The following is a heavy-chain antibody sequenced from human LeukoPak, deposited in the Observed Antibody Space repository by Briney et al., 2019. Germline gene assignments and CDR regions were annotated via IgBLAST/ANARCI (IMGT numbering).Heavy chain of an antibody. CDR3: AGRYDFWSGYHPLDAFDI. Sequence: GGSLRLSCAASGFTFSSYSMNWVRQALGKGLEWVSYISSSSSTIYYADSVKGRFTISRDNAKNSLYLQMNSLRAEDTAVYYCAGRYDFWSGYHPLDAFDIWGQGTMVTVSS. V-gene: IGHV3-48*01. J-gene: IGHJ3*02. CDR1: GFTFSSYS. D-gene: IGHD3-3*01. CDR2: ISSSSSTI.